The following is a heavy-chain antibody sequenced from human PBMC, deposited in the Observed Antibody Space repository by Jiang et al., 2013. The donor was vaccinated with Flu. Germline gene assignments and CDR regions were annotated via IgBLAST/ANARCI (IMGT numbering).Heavy chain of an antibody. CDR3: ARVFLEWLVGAVDY. J-gene: IGHJ4*02. Sequence: SGAEVKKPGASVKVSCKASGYTFTSYAMHWVRQAPGQRLEWMGWINAGNGNTKYSQKFQGRVTITRDTSASTAYMELSSLGSEDTAVYYCARVFLEWLVGAVDYWGQGTLVTVSS. CDR1: GYTFTSYA. V-gene: IGHV1-3*01. D-gene: IGHD1-26*01. CDR2: INAGNGNT.